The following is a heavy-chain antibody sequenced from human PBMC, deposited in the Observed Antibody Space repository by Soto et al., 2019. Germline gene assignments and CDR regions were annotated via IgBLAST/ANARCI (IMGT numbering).Heavy chain of an antibody. V-gene: IGHV1-3*01. Sequence: QVQLVQSGAEVKRPGASVKVSCRASGYTFVDYALHWVRQAPGQGLEWVGWLNPNTGNIKYSHKFEDRVSITRDTATSTAYMDLRGLRSEDTAVYFCSREAIVAENWFDPWGQGTLVTVSS. J-gene: IGHJ5*02. CDR3: SREAIVAENWFDP. CDR2: LNPNTGNI. D-gene: IGHD5-12*01. CDR1: GYTFVDYA.